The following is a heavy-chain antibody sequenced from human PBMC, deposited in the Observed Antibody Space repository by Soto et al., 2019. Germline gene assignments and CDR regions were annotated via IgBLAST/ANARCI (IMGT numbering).Heavy chain of an antibody. J-gene: IGHJ6*02. Sequence: GESLKISWKGSGYSFTSYWISWVRQMPGKGLEWMGRIDPSDSYTNYSPSFQGHVTISADKSISTAYLQWSSLKASDTAMYYCATSGGVYHHSPHSYGMDVWGQGTTVTVSS. CDR3: ATSGGVYHHSPHSYGMDV. D-gene: IGHD3-16*01. V-gene: IGHV5-10-1*01. CDR1: GYSFTSYW. CDR2: IDPSDSYT.